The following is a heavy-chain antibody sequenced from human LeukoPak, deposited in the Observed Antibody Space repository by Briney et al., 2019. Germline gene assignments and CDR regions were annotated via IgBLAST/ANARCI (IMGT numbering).Heavy chain of an antibody. CDR3: ARDRPRLSGSYYSFDY. CDR1: GFTFSNYG. Sequence: PGGSLRLSCAASGFTFSNYGMQWVRQAPGKGLEWVAFIRNDGTNQYYADSLKGRFTISRDNAKNSLYLQMNSLRAEDTAVYYCARDRPRLSGSYYSFDYWGQGTLVTVSS. D-gene: IGHD1-26*01. V-gene: IGHV3-30*02. CDR2: IRNDGTNQ. J-gene: IGHJ4*02.